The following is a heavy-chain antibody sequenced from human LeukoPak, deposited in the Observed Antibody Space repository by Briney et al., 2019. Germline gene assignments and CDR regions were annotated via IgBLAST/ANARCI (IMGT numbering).Heavy chain of an antibody. CDR1: GGTFSSYA. J-gene: IGHJ4*02. CDR2: IIPIFGTA. V-gene: IGHV1-69*05. CDR3: AASGSYLLTPASY. D-gene: IGHD3-10*01. Sequence: ASVKVSCKASGGTFSSYAISWVRQAPGQGLEWMGGIIPIFGTANYAQKFQGRVTITTDEATSTAYIELSSLRSEDTAVYSCAASGSYLLTPASYWGQRTLATVSS.